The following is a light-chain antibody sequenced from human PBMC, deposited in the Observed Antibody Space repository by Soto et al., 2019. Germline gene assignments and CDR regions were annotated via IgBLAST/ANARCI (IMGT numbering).Light chain of an antibody. CDR3: QTWGTGYVV. Sequence: VLTQSPSASASLGASVKLTCTLSSGHRSYTIAWHQQLPEKGPRYLMTLNSDGSHRKGDGIPDRFSGSSSGAERYLIISSLQSEDEADYYCQTWGTGYVVFGGGTKLTVL. CDR1: SGHRSYT. V-gene: IGLV4-69*01. J-gene: IGLJ2*01. CDR2: LNSDGSH.